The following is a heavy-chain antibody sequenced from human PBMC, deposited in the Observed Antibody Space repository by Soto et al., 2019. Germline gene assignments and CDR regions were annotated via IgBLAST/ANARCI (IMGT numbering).Heavy chain of an antibody. CDR1: GGSISSYY. V-gene: IGHV4-59*01. CDR2: IYYSGST. J-gene: IGHJ4*02. Sequence: SETLSLTCTVSGGSISSYYWSWIRQPPGKGLEWIGYIYYSGSTNYNPSLKSRVTISVDTSKNQFSLKLSSVTAADTAVYYCARQINWAMVPFFDYWGQGTLVTVS. CDR3: ARQINWAMVPFFDY. D-gene: IGHD3-10*01.